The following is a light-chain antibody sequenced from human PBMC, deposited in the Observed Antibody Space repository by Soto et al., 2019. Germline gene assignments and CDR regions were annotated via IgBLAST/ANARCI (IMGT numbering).Light chain of an antibody. CDR3: QKYNSAPPLT. CDR2: AAS. J-gene: IGKJ4*01. CDR1: QGISNY. Sequence: DIPMTQSPSSLSASVGDRVTITCRASQGISNYLAWYQQKTGKVPKLLIYAASTLQSGVPSRFSGSGSGTDFTLTISSLQPEDVATYYCQKYNSAPPLTFGGGTKVEIK. V-gene: IGKV1-27*01.